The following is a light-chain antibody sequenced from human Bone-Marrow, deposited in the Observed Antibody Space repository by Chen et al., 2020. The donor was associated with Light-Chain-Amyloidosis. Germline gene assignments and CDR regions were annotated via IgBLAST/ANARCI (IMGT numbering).Light chain of an antibody. J-gene: IGKJ4*01. CDR3: QQHDSSPPT. V-gene: IGKV3-20*01. CDR1: QRVSRSSS. CDR2: GAS. Sequence: IVLTQSPDTLSLSPGERATLSCRASQRVSRSSSLAWYQQKPGQAPRVLIYGASNRATGIPDRFSGSGSGTDFTLTITRLEPEDFAVYYCQQHDSSPPTFGGGTKVEIK.